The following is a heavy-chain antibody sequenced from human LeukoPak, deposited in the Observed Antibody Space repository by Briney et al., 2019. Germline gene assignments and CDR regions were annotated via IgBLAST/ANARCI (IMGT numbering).Heavy chain of an antibody. CDR2: ISGYDGRT. CDR1: GYTFAIKS. D-gene: IGHD5-12*01. Sequence: ASVKVSCKASGYTFAIKSINWVRQAPGQGLERMGWISGYDGRTNYAQKFQGRVTLTTDTATSTAYMELRRLRSDDTAVYYCARGSSIVASLDGLDIWGQGTMVTVSS. J-gene: IGHJ3*02. V-gene: IGHV1-18*01. CDR3: ARGSSIVASLDGLDI.